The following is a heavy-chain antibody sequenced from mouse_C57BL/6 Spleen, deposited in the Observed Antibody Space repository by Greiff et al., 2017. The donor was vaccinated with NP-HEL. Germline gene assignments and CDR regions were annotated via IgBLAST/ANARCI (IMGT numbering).Heavy chain of an antibody. D-gene: IGHD2-2*01. CDR3: AREGNGYYDAMDY. J-gene: IGHJ4*01. V-gene: IGHV5-16*01. Sequence: EVKLVESEGGLVQPGSSMKLSCTASGFTFSDYYMAWVRQVPEKGLEWVANINYDGSSTYYLDSLKSRFIISRDNAKNILYLQMSSLKSEDTATYYCAREGNGYYDAMDYWGQGTSVTVSS. CDR1: GFTFSDYY. CDR2: INYDGSST.